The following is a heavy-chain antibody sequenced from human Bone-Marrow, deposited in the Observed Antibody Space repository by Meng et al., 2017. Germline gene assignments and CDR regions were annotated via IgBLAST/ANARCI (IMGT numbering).Heavy chain of an antibody. CDR3: ARSVAAAGDY. J-gene: IGHJ4*02. D-gene: IGHD6-13*01. Sequence: GGSLRLSCAASGFTFNSYWMSWVRQAPGKGLEWVANIKQDGSDKYYVDSVKGRFTISRDNAKNSLFLQMNSLRAEDTALYYCARSVAAAGDYWGQGTLVTVSS. CDR1: GFTFNSYW. CDR2: IKQDGSDK. V-gene: IGHV3-7*01.